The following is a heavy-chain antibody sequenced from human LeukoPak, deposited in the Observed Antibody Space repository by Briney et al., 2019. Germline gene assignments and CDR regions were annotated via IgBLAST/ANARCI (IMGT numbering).Heavy chain of an antibody. Sequence: GKSLRLSCAASAFNFSNYGIHWLRQAPGNAPQLLSVIWYDGSYKFYADSVKGRFTISRDNSKNTVDLQMSSLRDEDTAVYYCARGRVVVVAPIDYWGQGTLVAVSS. CDR1: AFNFSNYG. CDR3: ARGRVVVVAPIDY. V-gene: IGHV3-33*01. J-gene: IGHJ4*02. D-gene: IGHD2-15*01. CDR2: IWYDGSYK.